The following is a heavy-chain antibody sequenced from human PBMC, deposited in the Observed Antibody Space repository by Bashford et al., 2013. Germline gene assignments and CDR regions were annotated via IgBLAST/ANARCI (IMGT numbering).Heavy chain of an antibody. CDR2: IWYDGNTK. J-gene: IGHJ4*02. V-gene: IGHV3-33*01. CDR3: ARDAVFWSGYNVFDS. D-gene: IGHD3-3*01. Sequence: RQAPGQGAGVVAIIWYDGNTKFYADSVKGRFTISRDNSKNTLYLHMNSLTAEDTAVYYCARDAVFWSGYNVFDSWGQGTLVTVSS.